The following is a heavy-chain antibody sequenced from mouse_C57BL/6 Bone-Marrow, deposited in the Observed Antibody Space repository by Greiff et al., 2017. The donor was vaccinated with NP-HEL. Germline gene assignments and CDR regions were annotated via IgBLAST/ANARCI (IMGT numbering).Heavy chain of an antibody. CDR3: ARVGEAMDY. CDR2: INPGSGGT. V-gene: IGHV1-54*01. Sequence: VMLVESGAELVRPGTSVKVSCKASGYAFTNYLIEWVKQRPGQGLEWIGVINPGSGGTNYNEKFKGKATLTADKSSSTAYMQLSSLTSEDSAVYFCARVGEAMDYWGQGTSVTVSS. D-gene: IGHD3-3*01. CDR1: GYAFTNYL. J-gene: IGHJ4*01.